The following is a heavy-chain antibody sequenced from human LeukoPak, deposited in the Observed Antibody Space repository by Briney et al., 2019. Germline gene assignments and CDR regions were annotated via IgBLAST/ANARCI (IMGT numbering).Heavy chain of an antibody. J-gene: IGHJ5*02. CDR2: IYHSGST. CDR3: ARGRAWFDP. CDR1: GYSISSDYY. V-gene: IGHV4-38-2*02. Sequence: SETLSLTCTVSGYSISSDYYWGWIRQPPGKGLEWIGSIYHSGSTYYNPSLKSRVTISVDTSKNQFSLKLSSVTAADTAVYYCARGRAWFDPWGQGTLVTVSS.